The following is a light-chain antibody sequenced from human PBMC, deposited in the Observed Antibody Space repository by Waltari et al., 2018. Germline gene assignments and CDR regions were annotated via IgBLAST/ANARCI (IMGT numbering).Light chain of an antibody. J-gene: IGKJ1*01. CDR3: QQYYSTPPT. V-gene: IGKV4-1*01. CDR2: WAS. CDR1: QSVLYSSNDKNY. Sequence: DIVMTQSPDSLAVSLGERATINCKSSQSVLYSSNDKNYLAWFQQQPGQSPKLLISWASTRESGVPDRFSGSGSGTDFTLTISSLQAEDVAVYYCQQYYSTPPTFGQGTKVEIK.